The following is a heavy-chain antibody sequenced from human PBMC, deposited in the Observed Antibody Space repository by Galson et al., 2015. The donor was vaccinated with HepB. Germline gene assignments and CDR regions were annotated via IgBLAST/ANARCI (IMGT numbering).Heavy chain of an antibody. Sequence: SLRLSCAAPGFTFSSYTMHWVRQAPGKGLEWVTLISYDGGNKYYADSVKGRFTISRDNSKNTLYLQMNSLRDDDTAVYYCARDRGKVRGLILNYWGQGTLVTVSS. CDR1: GFTFSSYT. V-gene: IGHV3-30-3*01. J-gene: IGHJ4*02. D-gene: IGHD3-10*01. CDR3: ARDRGKVRGLILNY. CDR2: ISYDGGNK.